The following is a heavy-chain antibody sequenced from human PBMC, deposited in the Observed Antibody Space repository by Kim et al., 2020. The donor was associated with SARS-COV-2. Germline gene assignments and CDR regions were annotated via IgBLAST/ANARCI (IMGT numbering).Heavy chain of an antibody. J-gene: IGHJ4*02. D-gene: IGHD3-3*01. CDR2: IYYSGST. Sequence: SETLSLTCTVSGGSISSSSYYWGWIRQPPGKGLEWIGSIYYSGSTYYNPSLKSRVTISVDTSKNQFSLKLSSVTAADTAVYYCAREGRRDFGVVIGRAGPPDYWGQGTLVTVSS. CDR3: AREGRRDFGVVIGRAGPPDY. CDR1: GGSISSSSYY. V-gene: IGHV4-39*07.